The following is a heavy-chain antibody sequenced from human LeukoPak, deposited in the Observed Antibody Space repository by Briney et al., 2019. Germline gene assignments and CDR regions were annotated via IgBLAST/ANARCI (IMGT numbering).Heavy chain of an antibody. D-gene: IGHD6-19*01. Sequence: SETLSLSCAVSGGSISSGGYSWTWIRQPPGKGLEWIGYIYDGSTNYSPSLESRVTISADTSKNQFSLKMTSVTAADTAVYYCAREGSDWDPFDYWGQGTLVTISS. J-gene: IGHJ4*02. V-gene: IGHV4-61*08. CDR2: IYDGST. CDR1: GGSISSGGYS. CDR3: AREGSDWDPFDY.